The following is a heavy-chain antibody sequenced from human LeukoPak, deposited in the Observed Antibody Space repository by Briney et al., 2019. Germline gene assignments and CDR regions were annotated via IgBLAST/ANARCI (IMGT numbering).Heavy chain of an antibody. Sequence: PGGSLSLSCVASGFSVSSDYMSWVRQAPGKGVGWGSVIYSGGTTFYADSMKGRFTISRDNSKNTLYLQMHSLRAEDTAVYYCARSGTITAAGLFDSWGQGTLVTVSS. D-gene: IGHD6-13*01. CDR3: ARSGTITAAGLFDS. CDR2: IYSGGTT. J-gene: IGHJ5*01. V-gene: IGHV3-53*01. CDR1: GFSVSSDY.